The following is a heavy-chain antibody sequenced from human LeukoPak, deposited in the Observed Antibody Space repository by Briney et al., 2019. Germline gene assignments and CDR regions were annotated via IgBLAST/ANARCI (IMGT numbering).Heavy chain of an antibody. CDR3: ARRGYSYGYAFDY. CDR2: IRGDNGNT. J-gene: IGHJ4*02. CDR1: GYTFSNYG. D-gene: IGHD5-18*01. Sequence: ASVKVSCKASGYTFSNYGISWVRQAPGQGLEWVGWIRGDNGNTNYAQKFQGRVTMTRNTSISTAYMELSSLRSEDTAVYYCARRGYSYGYAFDYWGQGTLVTVSS. V-gene: IGHV1-18*01.